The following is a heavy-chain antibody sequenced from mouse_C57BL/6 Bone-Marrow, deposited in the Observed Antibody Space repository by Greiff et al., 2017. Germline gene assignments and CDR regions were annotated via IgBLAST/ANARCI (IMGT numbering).Heavy chain of an antibody. Sequence: QVQLQQPGAELVKPGASVKMSCKASGYTFTSYWITWVKQRPGQGLEWIGDIYPGSGSTNYNEKFKSKATLTVDTSYSTAYMQRSSLTSEDSAVYYCARRGQLRLHFDYWGQGTTLTVSS. D-gene: IGHD3-2*02. CDR2: IYPGSGST. CDR3: ARRGQLRLHFDY. V-gene: IGHV1-55*01. J-gene: IGHJ2*01. CDR1: GYTFTSYW.